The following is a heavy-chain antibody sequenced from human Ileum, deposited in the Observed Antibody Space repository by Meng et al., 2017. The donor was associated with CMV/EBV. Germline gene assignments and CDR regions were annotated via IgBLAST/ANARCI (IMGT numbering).Heavy chain of an antibody. CDR3: ARENWVYDH. D-gene: IGHD7-27*01. J-gene: IGHJ4*02. Sequence: VQFVQSGEWSKEPVAALKVSCKASGNIFTGSYMHWVRQAPGQGLEWVGCINLNSGVIDFAQKFQGRITLTRDTSITTAYMELTRLIYDDTVVYYCARENWVYDHWGQGTLVTVSS. CDR2: INLNSGVI. CDR1: GNIFTGSY. V-gene: IGHV1-2*02.